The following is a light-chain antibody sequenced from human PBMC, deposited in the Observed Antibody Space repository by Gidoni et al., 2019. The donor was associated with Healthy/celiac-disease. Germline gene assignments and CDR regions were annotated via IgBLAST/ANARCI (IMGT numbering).Light chain of an antibody. CDR2: GSS. Sequence: EIELTQSPATLSFSPGERATLSCRASQSVSTYLAWYQQKPGQAPRLLLYGSSNRATGIPARFSGSGSGTDFTLTISSLEPEDFAVYYCQQRSNWPPRYTFGQGTKLEIK. CDR1: QSVSTY. J-gene: IGKJ2*01. CDR3: QQRSNWPPRYT. V-gene: IGKV3-11*01.